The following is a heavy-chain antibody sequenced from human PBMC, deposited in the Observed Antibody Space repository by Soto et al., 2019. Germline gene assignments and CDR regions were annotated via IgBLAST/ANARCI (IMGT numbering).Heavy chain of an antibody. CDR2: IRSKAYGGTT. CDR1: GFTFGDYA. D-gene: IGHD3-3*02. CDR3: TTYGAFFANWFDP. Sequence: GGSLRLSCTASGFTFGDYAMSWFRQAPGKGLEWVGFIRSKAYGGTTEYAASVKGRFTISRDDSKSIAYLQMNSLKTEDTAVYYCTTYGAFFANWFDPWGQGTLVTVSS. J-gene: IGHJ5*02. V-gene: IGHV3-49*03.